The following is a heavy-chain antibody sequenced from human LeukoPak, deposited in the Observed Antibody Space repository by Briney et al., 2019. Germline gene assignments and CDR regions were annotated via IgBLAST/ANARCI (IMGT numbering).Heavy chain of an antibody. D-gene: IGHD3-10*01. Sequence: ASVKVSCKASGYTFTGYYMHWVRQAPGQGLEWMGWINPNSGGTNYAQKFQGRVTMTTDTSTSTAYMELRSLRSDDTAVYYCARVRGSGSPTPYYYYGMDVWGQGTTVTVSS. V-gene: IGHV1-2*02. CDR1: GYTFTGYY. J-gene: IGHJ6*02. CDR3: ARVRGSGSPTPYYYYGMDV. CDR2: INPNSGGT.